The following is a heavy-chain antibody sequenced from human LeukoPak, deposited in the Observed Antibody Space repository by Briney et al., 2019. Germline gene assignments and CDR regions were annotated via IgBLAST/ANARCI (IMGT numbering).Heavy chain of an antibody. D-gene: IGHD1-26*01. CDR1: GYTFRSYN. Sequence: PGGTLRLSCAASGYTFRSYNMHGVRRAPPKRRLGVAVISFDGSNKHYADSVKGRFTISRDNSKNTLYLQMNCVTAEDTAVYYCSRDKVGTGPTHLDYWGQGALVTVSS. V-gene: IGHV3-30*04. J-gene: IGHJ4*02. CDR3: SRDKVGTGPTHLDY. CDR2: ISFDGSNK.